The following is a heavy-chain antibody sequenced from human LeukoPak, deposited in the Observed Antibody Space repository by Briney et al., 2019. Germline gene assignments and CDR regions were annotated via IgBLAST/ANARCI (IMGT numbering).Heavy chain of an antibody. V-gene: IGHV3-23*01. J-gene: IGHJ4*02. CDR1: GFTFSSYA. D-gene: IGHD3-10*01. CDR3: AKGLPRRMVRGVIMEPGPFDY. CDR2: ISGSGGST. Sequence: GGSLRLSCAASGFTFSSYAMSWVRQAPGKGLEWVSAISGSGGSTYYADSVKGRFTISRDNSKNTLYLQMNSLRAEDTAVYYCAKGLPRRMVRGVIMEPGPFDYWGQGTLVTVSS.